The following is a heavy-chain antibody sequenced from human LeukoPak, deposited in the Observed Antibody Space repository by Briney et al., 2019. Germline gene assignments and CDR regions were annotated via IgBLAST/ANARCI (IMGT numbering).Heavy chain of an antibody. V-gene: IGHV1-69*13. Sequence: SVKVSCKASGGTFSSYAISWVRQAPGQGLEWMGGIIPIFGTASYAQKFQGRVTITADESTSTAYMELSSLRSEDTAVYYCARVDSDLQYMPPAEYFQHWGQGTLVTVSS. J-gene: IGHJ1*01. CDR2: IIPIFGTA. CDR1: GGTFSSYA. CDR3: ARVDSDLQYMPPAEYFQH. D-gene: IGHD2-2*01.